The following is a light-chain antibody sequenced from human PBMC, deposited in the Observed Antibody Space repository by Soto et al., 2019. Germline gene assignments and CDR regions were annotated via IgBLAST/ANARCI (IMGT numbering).Light chain of an antibody. Sequence: DIQMSQSPSSLPASVGDRVTITCRASQNIAGYLNWYQQKPGKAPELLIYAASSLHSGVPSRFSGSGSGTHFLLTIRSPQPEDFATYFCQQSYGTPRTFGGGTKVDLK. CDR2: AAS. CDR1: QNIAGY. CDR3: QQSYGTPRT. J-gene: IGKJ4*01. V-gene: IGKV1-39*01.